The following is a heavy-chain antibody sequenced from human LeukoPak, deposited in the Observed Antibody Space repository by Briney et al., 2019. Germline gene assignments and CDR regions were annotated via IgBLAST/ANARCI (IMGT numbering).Heavy chain of an antibody. CDR2: IIPIFGTA. CDR1: GGTFSSYA. V-gene: IGHV1-69*13. CDR3: AREDSSGYSLDY. D-gene: IGHD3-22*01. J-gene: IGHJ4*02. Sequence: SVKVSCKASGGTFSSYAISWVRQAPGQGLEWMGGIIPIFGTANYSQKFQGRVTITADESTSTAYMELSSLRSEDTAVYYCAREDSSGYSLDYWGQGTLVTVSS.